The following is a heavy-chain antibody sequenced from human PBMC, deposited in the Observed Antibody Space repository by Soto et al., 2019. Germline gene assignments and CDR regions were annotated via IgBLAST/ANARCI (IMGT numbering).Heavy chain of an antibody. CDR3: AKDWREFFPGEAFEI. J-gene: IGHJ3*02. D-gene: IGHD3-10*01. CDR2: ITYGGGYK. V-gene: IGHV3-30*18. Sequence: HPGGSLRLSCVGSGFSFSSYGIHWVRQAPGKGLEWVGVITYGGGYKFYADSVKGRFTISRENSKNTVYLQMNNLRSEDAAVYYCAKDWREFFPGEAFEIWGQGTMVTVSS. CDR1: GFSFSSYG.